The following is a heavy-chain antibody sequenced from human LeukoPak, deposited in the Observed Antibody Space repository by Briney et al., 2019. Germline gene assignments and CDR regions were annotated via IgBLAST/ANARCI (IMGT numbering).Heavy chain of an antibody. Sequence: SETLSLTCNVSGGSISGYHWSWIRQPPGKGLEWLGYIYYSGSSNYNPSLKSRVTISVDTSKNQFSLKLSSVTAADTAVYYCATDRVGTTIYWGQGTLVTVSS. CDR1: GGSISGYH. J-gene: IGHJ4*02. CDR2: IYYSGSS. D-gene: IGHD1-26*01. V-gene: IGHV4-59*01. CDR3: ATDRVGTTIY.